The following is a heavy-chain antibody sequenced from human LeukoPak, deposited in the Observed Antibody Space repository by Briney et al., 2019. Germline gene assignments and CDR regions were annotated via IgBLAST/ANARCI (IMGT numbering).Heavy chain of an antibody. CDR2: ISGSGGGT. J-gene: IGHJ4*02. CDR1: GFTFSSYA. V-gene: IGHV3-23*01. CDR3: AKDRRVVVPAANDY. D-gene: IGHD2-2*01. Sequence: PGGSLRLSCAASGFTFSSYAMSWVRQAPGKGLEWVSAISGSGGGTYYADSVKGRFTISRDNSKHTLYLQMNSLRAEDTAVYYCAKDRRVVVPAANDYWGQGTLVTVSS.